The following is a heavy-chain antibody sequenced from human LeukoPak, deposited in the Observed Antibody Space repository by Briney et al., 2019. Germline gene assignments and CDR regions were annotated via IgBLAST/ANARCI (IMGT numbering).Heavy chain of an antibody. J-gene: IGHJ4*02. D-gene: IGHD2-2*01. CDR3: AKRAGYCSSTSRLAVDY. Sequence: GGSLRLSCAASGFSLSIYGMLWVRQAPGKGLEWVASIRHDGNNKYYADSVKGRFTISRGNSKNTLFLQMNSLRTDDTAVYYCAKRAGYCSSTSRLAVDYWGQGTLVTVSS. V-gene: IGHV3-30*02. CDR2: IRHDGNNK. CDR1: GFSLSIYG.